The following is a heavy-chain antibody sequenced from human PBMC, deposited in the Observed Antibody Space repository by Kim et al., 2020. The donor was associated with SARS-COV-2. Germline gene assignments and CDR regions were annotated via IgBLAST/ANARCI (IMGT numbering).Heavy chain of an antibody. CDR1: GLTFSSYA. CDR2: ISGDGTST. CDR3: VKSLTEGWFYFDY. V-gene: IGHV3-23*01. J-gene: IGHJ4*02. D-gene: IGHD6-19*01. Sequence: GGSLRLSCLASGLTFSSYAMSWVRQAPGKGLEWVSSISGDGTSTFYADSVKGRFTVSRDNSKNTLYLQTLGLRAEDAAVYYCVKSLTEGWFYFDYWGQGALVTVSS.